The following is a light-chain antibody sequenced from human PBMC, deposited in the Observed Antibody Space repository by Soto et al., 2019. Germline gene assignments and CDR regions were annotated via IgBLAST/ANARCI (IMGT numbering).Light chain of an antibody. Sequence: EIMMTQSPATLSVSPGERATLSCRASQSVSSSLAWYQQKPGQAPTLLIYGASTRATDMPGRFSGRGAGAEFTLTISSLQSEDFAVYYCQQYRSWPRTFGQGTKVDI. V-gene: IGKV3-15*01. CDR1: QSVSSS. CDR3: QQYRSWPRT. CDR2: GAS. J-gene: IGKJ1*01.